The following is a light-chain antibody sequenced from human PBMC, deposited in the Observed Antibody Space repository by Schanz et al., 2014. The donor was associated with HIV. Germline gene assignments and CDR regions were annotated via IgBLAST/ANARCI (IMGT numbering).Light chain of an antibody. V-gene: IGKV3-20*01. CDR2: ATS. CDR3: QQYGSSPSRIT. J-gene: IGKJ5*01. Sequence: EIVLTQSPGSLSLSPGGRATLSCGASQRLSSSYLAWYQQKRDQPPRLVIYATSTRAAGIPDRFSGTGSGTDFTLTISSLEPEDFAVYYCQQYGSSPSRITCGQGTRLDIK. CDR1: QRLSSSY.